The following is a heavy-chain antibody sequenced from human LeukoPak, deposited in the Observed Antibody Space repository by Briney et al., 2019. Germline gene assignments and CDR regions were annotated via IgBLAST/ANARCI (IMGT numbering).Heavy chain of an antibody. V-gene: IGHV3-48*03. J-gene: IGHJ4*02. D-gene: IGHD1-26*01. CDR1: GFTFSSYE. CDR2: ISSSGSMM. Sequence: PGGSLRLSCAASGFTFSSYEMNWVRQAPGKGLEWVSYISSSGSMMNYADSVKGRFTISRDNAKNSLYLQMNSLRAEDTAVYYCAREDLPSGSDTYDHWGQGTLVTVSS. CDR3: AREDLPSGSDTYDH.